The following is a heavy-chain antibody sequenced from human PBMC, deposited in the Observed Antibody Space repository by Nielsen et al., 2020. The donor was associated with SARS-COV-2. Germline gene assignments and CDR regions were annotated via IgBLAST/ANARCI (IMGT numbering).Heavy chain of an antibody. V-gene: IGHV3-11*03. CDR2: ISSSSSYT. CDR3: ARNRPLGNRYFDY. CDR1: GFTFSDYY. D-gene: IGHD7-27*01. J-gene: IGHJ4*02. Sequence: GESLKISCAASGFTFSDYYMSWIRQAPGKGLEWVSYISSSSSYTNYADSVKGRFTISRDNANNSLYLQMNSLRAEDTAVYYCARNRPLGNRYFDYWGQGTLVTVSS.